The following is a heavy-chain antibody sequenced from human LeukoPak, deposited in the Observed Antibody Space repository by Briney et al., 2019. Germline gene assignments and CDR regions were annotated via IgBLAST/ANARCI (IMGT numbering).Heavy chain of an antibody. CDR3: AKGNSGSYENDWFDP. D-gene: IGHD1-26*01. V-gene: IGHV3-7*03. Sequence: GGSLRLSCAASGFTFSSYWMSWVRQAPGKGLEWVANIKQDGSEKYYVDSVKGRFTISRDNAKNSLYLQMNSLRAEVTAVYYCAKGNSGSYENDWFDPWGQGTLVTVSS. J-gene: IGHJ5*02. CDR2: IKQDGSEK. CDR1: GFTFSSYW.